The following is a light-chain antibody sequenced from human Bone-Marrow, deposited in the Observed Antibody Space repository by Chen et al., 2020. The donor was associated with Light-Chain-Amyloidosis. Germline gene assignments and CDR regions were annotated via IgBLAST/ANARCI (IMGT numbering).Light chain of an antibody. CDR2: RSD. CDR3: VVWDDTRSEWM. J-gene: IGLJ3*02. Sequence: QPVLTQPPSASGTPGERVTISCSGSSSNIGGNHVFWFQQFPGTAPKSLVYRSDQRHSGGAARLSGYKSGTSASLAIRGLRSEDEADYCCVVWDDTRSEWMFGGGNKLTVL. V-gene: IGLV1-47*01. CDR1: SSNIGGNH.